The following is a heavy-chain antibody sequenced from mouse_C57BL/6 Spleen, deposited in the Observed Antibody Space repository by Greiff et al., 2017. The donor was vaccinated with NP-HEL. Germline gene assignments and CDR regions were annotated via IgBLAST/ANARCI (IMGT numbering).Heavy chain of an antibody. J-gene: IGHJ2*01. V-gene: IGHV1-82*01. CDR3: ARDYGPYYFDC. CDR2: IYPGDGDT. Sequence: QVQLQQSGPELVKPGASVKISCKASGYAFSSSWMNWVKQRPGKGLEWIGRIYPGDGDTNYNGKFKGKATLTADKSTSTAYMQLSSLTSENSAVYFCARDYGPYYFDCWGQGTTLTVSS. D-gene: IGHD1-1*02. CDR1: GYAFSSSW.